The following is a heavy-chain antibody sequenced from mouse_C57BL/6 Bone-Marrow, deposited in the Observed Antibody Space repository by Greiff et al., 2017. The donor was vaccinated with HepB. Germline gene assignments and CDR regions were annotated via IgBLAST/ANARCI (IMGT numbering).Heavy chain of an antibody. V-gene: IGHV3-6*01. CDR2: ISYDGSN. Sequence: DVKLLESGPGLVKPSQSLSLTCSVTGYSITSGYYWNWIRQFPGNKLEWMGSISYDGSNNYNPSLKNRISITRDTSKNQFVLKLNSVTTEDTATYSCDRASLYYGYFGDFDVWGTGTTVTVSS. D-gene: IGHD2-3*01. CDR1: GYSITSGYY. J-gene: IGHJ1*03. CDR3: DRASLYYGYFGDFDV.